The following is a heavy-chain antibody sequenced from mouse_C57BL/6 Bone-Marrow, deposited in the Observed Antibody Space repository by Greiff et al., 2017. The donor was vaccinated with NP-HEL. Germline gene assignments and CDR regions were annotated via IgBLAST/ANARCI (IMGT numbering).Heavy chain of an antibody. CDR3: ARPAAYGSSPFAY. CDR2: IDPTSGGT. J-gene: IGHJ3*01. Sequence: QVQLQQPGAELVKPGASVKLSCKASGYTFTSYWLHLVKQRPGRGLEWIGRIDPTSGGTKYNEQFKSKATLTVAKPSSTAYMQLSSLTSEDSAVYYCARPAAYGSSPFAYWGQGTLVTVSA. D-gene: IGHD1-1*01. CDR1: GYTFTSYW. V-gene: IGHV1-72*01.